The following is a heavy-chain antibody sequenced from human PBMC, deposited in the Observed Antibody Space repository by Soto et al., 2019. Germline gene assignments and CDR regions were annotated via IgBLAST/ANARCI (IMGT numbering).Heavy chain of an antibody. D-gene: IGHD3-10*01. CDR2: MSYDGSDT. CDR1: GFILINKG. J-gene: IGHJ4*02. V-gene: IGHV3-30*03. CDR3: TIVRVADSALDH. Sequence: QPRRALRGTCVDPGFILINKGIHWGRQTPGKGLEWVAFMSYDGSDTFYADSVKGRFTISRDNSKNTLFLHMSNLRAEDTAMYYCTIVRVADSALDHWGQVTPVSVS.